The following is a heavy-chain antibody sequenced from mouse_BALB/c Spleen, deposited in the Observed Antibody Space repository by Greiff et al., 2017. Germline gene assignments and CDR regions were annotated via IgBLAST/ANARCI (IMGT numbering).Heavy chain of an antibody. CDR3: TMGYGNYGWYFDV. CDR2: IYPGNSDT. J-gene: IGHJ1*01. Sequence: EVKLQESGTVLARPGASVKMSCKASGYSFTSYWMHWVKQRPGQGLEWIGAIYPGNSDTSYNQKFKGKAKLTAVTSASTAYMELSSLTNEDSAVYYCTMGYGNYGWYFDVWGAGTTVTVSS. CDR1: GYSFTSYW. D-gene: IGHD2-1*01. V-gene: IGHV1-5*01.